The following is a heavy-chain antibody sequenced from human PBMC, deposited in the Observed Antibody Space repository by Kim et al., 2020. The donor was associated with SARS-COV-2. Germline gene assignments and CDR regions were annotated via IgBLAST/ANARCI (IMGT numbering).Heavy chain of an antibody. D-gene: IGHD6-19*01. CDR1: GFTFSRFW. J-gene: IGHJ3*02. V-gene: IGHV3-74*01. CDR2: INTDGRTT. CDR3: ARGVAAPIDAALDI. Sequence: GGSLRLSCAASGFTFSRFWMHWVRQAPGKGLVSVSRINTDGRTTGYAESVRGRFIISRDNSKNTLYLQMNSLRAEDTAVYYCARGVAAPIDAALDIWGQGAMVSVSS.